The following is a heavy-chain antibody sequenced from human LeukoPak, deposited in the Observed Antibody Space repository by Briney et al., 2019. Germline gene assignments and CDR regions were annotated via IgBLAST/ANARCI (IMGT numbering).Heavy chain of an antibody. V-gene: IGHV1-46*01. J-gene: IGHJ4*02. D-gene: IGHD2-15*01. CDR3: ARDPQAVVAAPLYNFDY. Sequence: ASVKVSCKASGYTFTSYYMHWVRQAPGQGLEWMGIINPSGGSTSYAQKFQGRVTMTRDTSTSTVYMGLSSLKSEDTAVYYCARDPQAVVAAPLYNFDYWGQGTLVTVSS. CDR2: INPSGGST. CDR1: GYTFTSYY.